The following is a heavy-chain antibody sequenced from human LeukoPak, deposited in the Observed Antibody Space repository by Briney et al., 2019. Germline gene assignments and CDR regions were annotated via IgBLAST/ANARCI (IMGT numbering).Heavy chain of an antibody. CDR2: IYSGGST. CDR3: ARDREGSDI. V-gene: IGHV3-53*01. J-gene: IGHJ3*02. CDR1: GFTFSSYG. D-gene: IGHD1-26*01. Sequence: GGSLRLSCAASGFTFSSYGMHWVRQAPGKGLEWVSVIYSGGSTYYADSVKGRFTISRDNSKNTLYLQMNSLRAEDTAVYYCARDREGSDIWGQGTMVTVSS.